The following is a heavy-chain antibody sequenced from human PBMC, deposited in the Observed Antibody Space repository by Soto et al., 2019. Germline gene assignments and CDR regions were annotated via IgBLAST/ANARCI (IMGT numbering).Heavy chain of an antibody. CDR3: ARGYYDILTGESRQYYYYMDV. Sequence: ASVKVSCKASGYTFTSYYMHWVRQAPGQGLEWMGIINPSGGSTSYAQKFQGRVTMTRDTSTSTVYMELSSLRSEDTAVYYCARGYYDILTGESRQYYYYMDVWGKGTTVTVSS. J-gene: IGHJ6*03. V-gene: IGHV1-46*03. CDR1: GYTFTSYY. CDR2: INPSGGST. D-gene: IGHD3-9*01.